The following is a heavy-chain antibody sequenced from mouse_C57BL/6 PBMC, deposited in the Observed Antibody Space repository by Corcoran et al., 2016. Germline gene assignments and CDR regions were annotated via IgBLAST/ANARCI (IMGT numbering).Heavy chain of an antibody. J-gene: IGHJ4*01. Sequence: QIQLVQSGPELKKPGETVKISCKASGYTFTTYGMSWVQQAPGKGLKWMGWINTYSGVPTYDDDFKVRFDFSLETSASTAYLQINNLKNDDTATDCCSRYDRTNYYAMDYWSQGTSVTVSS. CDR1: GYTFTTYG. V-gene: IGHV9-3*01. D-gene: IGHD2-14*01. CDR3: SRYDRTNYYAMDY. CDR2: INTYSGVP.